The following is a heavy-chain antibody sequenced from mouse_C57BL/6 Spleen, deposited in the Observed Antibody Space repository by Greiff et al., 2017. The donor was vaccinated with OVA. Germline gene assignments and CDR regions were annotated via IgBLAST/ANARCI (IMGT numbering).Heavy chain of an antibody. CDR1: GYSITSGYY. J-gene: IGHJ2*01. CDR3: AGRFITTNFDY. V-gene: IGHV3-6*01. Sequence: ESGPGLVKPSQSLSLTCSVTGYSITSGYYWNWIRQFPGNKLEWMGYISYDGSNNYNPSLKNRISITRDTSKNQFFLKLNSVTTEDTATYYCAGRFITTNFDYWGQGTTLTVSS. D-gene: IGHD1-1*01. CDR2: ISYDGSN.